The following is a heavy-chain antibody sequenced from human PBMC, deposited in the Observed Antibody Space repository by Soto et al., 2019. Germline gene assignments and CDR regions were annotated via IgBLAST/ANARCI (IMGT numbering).Heavy chain of an antibody. D-gene: IGHD6-19*01. V-gene: IGHV4-39*01. Sequence: SETLSLTCTVSGGSISSSSYYWGWIRQPPGKGLEWIGSIYYSGSTYYNPSLKSRVTISVDTSKNQFSLKLSSVTAADTAVYYCARQLRIAVAGIDYFDYWGQGTLVTVSS. CDR2: IYYSGST. CDR3: ARQLRIAVAGIDYFDY. J-gene: IGHJ4*02. CDR1: GGSISSSSYY.